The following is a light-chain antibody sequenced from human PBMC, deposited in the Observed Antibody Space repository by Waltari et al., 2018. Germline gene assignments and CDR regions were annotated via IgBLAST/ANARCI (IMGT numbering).Light chain of an antibody. CDR2: DAS. V-gene: IGKV3-20*01. CDR1: QSVSRT. Sequence: SCRASQSVSRTLAWYQQKPGQAPRLLIYDASSRATGIPDRFSGSGSGTDFSLTISRLEPEDFAVYCCQKYGTLPATFGQGTKVEIK. J-gene: IGKJ1*01. CDR3: QKYGTLPAT.